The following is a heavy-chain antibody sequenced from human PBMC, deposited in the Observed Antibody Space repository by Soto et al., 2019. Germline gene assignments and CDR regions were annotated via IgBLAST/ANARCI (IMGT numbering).Heavy chain of an antibody. CDR3: VRDSGAMLCSS. V-gene: IGHV1-69*13. J-gene: IGHJ4*02. Sequence: SVKVSCKASGGTFSSYRINWVRQAPGQGLEWVGGIVPIYRTADYAQKFQGRVTITADESARTSYMELRSLKSQDTAVYYGVRDSGAMLCSSWGQGTLVTVAS. D-gene: IGHD6-13*01. CDR2: IVPIYRTA. CDR1: GGTFSSYR.